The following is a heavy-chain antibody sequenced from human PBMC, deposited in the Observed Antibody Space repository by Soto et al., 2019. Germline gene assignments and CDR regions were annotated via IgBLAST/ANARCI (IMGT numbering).Heavy chain of an antibody. J-gene: IGHJ4*02. CDR3: ASSSWRH. CDR2: ISYDGSNK. CDR1: GFTFSSYG. D-gene: IGHD6-13*01. Sequence: GGSLRLSCAASGFTFSSYGMHWVRQAPGKGLEWVAVISYDGSNKYYADSVKGRFTISRDNSKNTLYLQMNSLRAEDTAVYYCASSSWRHWGQGTLVTVSS. V-gene: IGHV3-30*03.